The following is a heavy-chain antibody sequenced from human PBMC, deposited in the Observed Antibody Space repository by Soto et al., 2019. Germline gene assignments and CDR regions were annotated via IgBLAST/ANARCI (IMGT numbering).Heavy chain of an antibody. V-gene: IGHV3-11*01. CDR1: GFTFSDYY. Sequence: QVQLVESGGGLVKPGGSLRLSCAASGFTFSDYYMSWIRQAPGKGLEWGSYISSSGSTIYYADSLKGRFTISRDNAKNSLYLRMSSLRAEDTVVYYCARAAGLVRGVHYYYYYMDVWGKGTTVTVSS. J-gene: IGHJ6*03. CDR2: ISSSGSTI. CDR3: ARAAGLVRGVHYYYYYMDV. D-gene: IGHD3-10*01.